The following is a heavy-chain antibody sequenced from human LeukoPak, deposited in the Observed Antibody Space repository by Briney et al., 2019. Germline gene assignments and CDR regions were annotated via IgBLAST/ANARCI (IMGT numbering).Heavy chain of an antibody. D-gene: IGHD1-1*01. Sequence: AASVKVSCKVTGYNLIELSMHWVRQAPGKGLEWMGGFDPEDGETIYAQKFQGRVTMTEDTSTDTAYMELSSLRSEDTAVYYCAREFSGTVGYWGQGTLVTVSS. CDR2: FDPEDGET. CDR1: GYNLIELS. J-gene: IGHJ4*02. V-gene: IGHV1-24*01. CDR3: AREFSGTVGY.